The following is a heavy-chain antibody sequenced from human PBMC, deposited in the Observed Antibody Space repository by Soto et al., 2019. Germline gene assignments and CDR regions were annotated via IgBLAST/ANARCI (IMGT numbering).Heavy chain of an antibody. D-gene: IGHD6-19*01. CDR3: EKEAHGGWHFCDP. J-gene: IGHJ5*02. CDR1: GFTFRTYG. CDR2: ISDDGSQK. V-gene: IGHV3-30*18. Sequence: PGGSLRLSCAASGFTFRTYGMHWVRQAPGKGLEWVAFISDDGSQKYYGDSVKGRFTISRDNSKNTLSLRMISLRTEDTSVYYGEKEAHGGWHFCDPWGQGTLVTVAS.